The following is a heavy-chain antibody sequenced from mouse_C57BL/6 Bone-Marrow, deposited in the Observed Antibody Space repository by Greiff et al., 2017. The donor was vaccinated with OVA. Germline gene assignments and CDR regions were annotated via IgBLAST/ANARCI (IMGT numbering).Heavy chain of an antibody. V-gene: IGHV1-64*01. CDR3: ARAGGATAFDY. CDR1: GYTFTSYW. Sequence: QVQLQQPGAELVKPGASVKLSCKASGYTFTSYWMHWVKQRPGQGLEWIGMIHPNSGSTNYNEKFKSKATLTVDKSSSTAYMQLSSLTSEDSAVXCSARAGGATAFDYWGQGTTLTVSS. CDR2: IHPNSGST. D-gene: IGHD1-2*01. J-gene: IGHJ2*01.